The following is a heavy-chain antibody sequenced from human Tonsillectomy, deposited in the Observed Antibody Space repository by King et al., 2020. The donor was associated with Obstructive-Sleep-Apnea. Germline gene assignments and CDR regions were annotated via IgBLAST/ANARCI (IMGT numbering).Heavy chain of an antibody. V-gene: IGHV4-59*01. CDR2: IYYSGST. Sequence: QLQESGPGLVKPSETLSLTCTVSGGSISGYYWSWIRQPPGKGLEWIGYIYYSGSTNYNPSLKSRVTISVDTSKIQFSLKLTSVTAADTAVYYCARLRDFWSGYSFTDYYYGMDVWGQGTTVTVSS. CDR1: GGSISGYY. D-gene: IGHD3-3*01. CDR3: ARLRDFWSGYSFTDYYYGMDV. J-gene: IGHJ6*02.